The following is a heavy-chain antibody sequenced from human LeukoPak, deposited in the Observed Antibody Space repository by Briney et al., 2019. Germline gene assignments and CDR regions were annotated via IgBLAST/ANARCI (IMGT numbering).Heavy chain of an antibody. V-gene: IGHV3-48*01. Sequence: GGSLRLSCAASGFTFSSYSMNWVRQAPGKGLEWVSYISSSSTIYYADSVKGRFTISRDNAKNSLYLQMNSLRAEDTAMYYCARDRVVAATPRSYYYYYGMDVWGQGTTVTVSS. CDR1: GFTFSSYS. CDR2: ISSSSTI. D-gene: IGHD2-15*01. CDR3: ARDRVVAATPRSYYYYYGMDV. J-gene: IGHJ6*02.